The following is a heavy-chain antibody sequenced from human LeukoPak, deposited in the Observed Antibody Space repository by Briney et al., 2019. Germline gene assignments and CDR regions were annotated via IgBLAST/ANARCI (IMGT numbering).Heavy chain of an antibody. CDR3: ASRPLTSNWFDP. V-gene: IGHV4-59*01. Sequence: SETLSLTCTVSGGSMTNYYWTWIRQSPGKGLEWIGHTYYSGNTNYNPSLKSRVTISIDTSKNQFSLKLSSVTAADTAVYYCASRPLTSNWFDPWGQGTLVTVSS. J-gene: IGHJ5*02. CDR1: GGSMTNYY. D-gene: IGHD1-1*01. CDR2: TYYSGNT.